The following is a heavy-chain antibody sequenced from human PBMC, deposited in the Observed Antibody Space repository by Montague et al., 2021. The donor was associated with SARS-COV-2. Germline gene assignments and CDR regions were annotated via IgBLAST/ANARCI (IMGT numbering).Heavy chain of an antibody. J-gene: IGHJ4*02. Sequence: SLRLSCPTSGFTFNTYALHWVRQTPAKGLEWVAVISYDGTKTYYAASVKGRFTISRDTSKNTVYLQMNSLRVEDTAHYYCARERELRYYYGSGIEFWGQGTLVTVSS. CDR2: ISYDGTKT. V-gene: IGHV3-30*04. D-gene: IGHD3-10*01. CDR1: GFTFNTYA. CDR3: ARERELRYYYGSGIEF.